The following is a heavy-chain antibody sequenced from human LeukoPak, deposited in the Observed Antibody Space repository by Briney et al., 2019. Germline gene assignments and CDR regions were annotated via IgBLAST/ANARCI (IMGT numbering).Heavy chain of an antibody. CDR3: ARHLAVPAALGWFDP. Sequence: SETLSLTCTVYGGSISISSYYWGWIRQPPGKGLEWIGSIYYSGSTYYNPSLKSRVTISVDTSKNQFSLKLSSVTAADTAVYYCARHLAVPAALGWFDPWGQGTLVTVSS. J-gene: IGHJ5*02. V-gene: IGHV4-39*01. CDR2: IYYSGST. D-gene: IGHD2-2*01. CDR1: GGSISISSYY.